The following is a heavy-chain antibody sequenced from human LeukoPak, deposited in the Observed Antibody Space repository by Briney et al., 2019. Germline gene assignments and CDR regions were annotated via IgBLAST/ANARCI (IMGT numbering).Heavy chain of an antibody. D-gene: IGHD3-3*01. CDR3: ARWGYDFWSGLNWFDP. J-gene: IGHJ5*02. V-gene: IGHV4-34*01. CDR1: GGSFSGYY. Sequence: PSETLSLTCAVYGGSFSGYYWSWIRQPPGKGLEWIGEINHSGSTNYNPSLKSRVTISVDTSKNQFSLKLSSVTAADTAGYYCARWGYDFWSGLNWFDPWGQGTLVTVSS. CDR2: INHSGST.